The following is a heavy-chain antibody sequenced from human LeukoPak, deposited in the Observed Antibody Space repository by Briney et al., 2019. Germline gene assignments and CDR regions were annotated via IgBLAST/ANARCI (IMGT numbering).Heavy chain of an antibody. V-gene: IGHV1-8*03. CDR2: MNPNSGST. Sequence: ASVKVSCKASGYTFTSYDINWVRQATGQGLEWMGWMNPNSGSTGYAQKFQGRVTISRNTSISTAYMELSGLRSEDTAVYYCARGRSTGYPYYFEYWGQGTLVTVSS. CDR3: ARGRSTGYPYYFEY. D-gene: IGHD5-12*01. J-gene: IGHJ4*02. CDR1: GYTFTSYD.